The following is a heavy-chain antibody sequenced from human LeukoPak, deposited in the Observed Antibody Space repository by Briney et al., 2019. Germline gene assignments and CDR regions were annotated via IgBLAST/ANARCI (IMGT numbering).Heavy chain of an antibody. J-gene: IGHJ4*02. Sequence: ASVKVSCKASGYTFTGYDMHWVRQAPGQGLEWMGWINPNSGGTNYAQKFQGRVTMTRDTSISTAYMELSRLRSDDTAVYYCARGDIVATILNDYWGQGTLVTVSS. V-gene: IGHV1-2*02. D-gene: IGHD5-12*01. CDR1: GYTFTGYD. CDR2: INPNSGGT. CDR3: ARGDIVATILNDY.